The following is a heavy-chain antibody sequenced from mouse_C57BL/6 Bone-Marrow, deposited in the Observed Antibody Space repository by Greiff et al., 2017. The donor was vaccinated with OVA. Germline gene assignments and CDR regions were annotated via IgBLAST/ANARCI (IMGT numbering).Heavy chain of an antibody. J-gene: IGHJ3*01. CDR2: ISSGGSYT. CDR3: ARHYYGSIFAY. V-gene: IGHV5-6*01. CDR1: GFTFSSYG. Sequence: VQLKESGGDLVKPGGSLKLSCAASGFTFSSYGMSWVRQTPDKRLEWVATISSGGSYTYYQDSVKGRFTISRDNAKNTLYLQMSSLKSEDTAMYYCARHYYGSIFAYWGQGTLVTVSA. D-gene: IGHD1-1*01.